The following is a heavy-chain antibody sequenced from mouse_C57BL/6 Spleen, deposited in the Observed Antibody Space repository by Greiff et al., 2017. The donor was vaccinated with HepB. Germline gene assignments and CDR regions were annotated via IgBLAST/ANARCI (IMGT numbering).Heavy chain of an antibody. D-gene: IGHD1-1*01. CDR3: ASITTVVATPWYFDV. J-gene: IGHJ1*03. V-gene: IGHV1-81*01. CDR1: GYTFTSYG. CDR2: IYPRSGNT. Sequence: VQLQESGAELARPGASVKLSCKASGYTFTSYGISWVKQRTGQGLEWIGEIYPRSGNTYYNEKFKGKATLTADKSSSTAYMEFRSLTSEDSAVYFCASITTVVATPWYFDVWGTGTTVTVSS.